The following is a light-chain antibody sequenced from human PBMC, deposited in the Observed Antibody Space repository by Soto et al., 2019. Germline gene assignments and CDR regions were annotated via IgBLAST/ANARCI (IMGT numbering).Light chain of an antibody. CDR3: QQYGSSPRT. J-gene: IGKJ2*01. CDR1: QSISSSY. Sequence: EIVLTQSPGTLSLSPGEGTTLSCRASQSISSSYLAWYQQKPGQATRLLIYGVSTRATGIPDRFSGRGSRTDCTLTISRPEPEDLAVYYCQQYGSSPRTFGQGTKLEIK. V-gene: IGKV3-20*01. CDR2: GVS.